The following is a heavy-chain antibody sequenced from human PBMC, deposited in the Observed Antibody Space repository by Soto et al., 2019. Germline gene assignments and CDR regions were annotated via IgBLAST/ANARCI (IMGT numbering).Heavy chain of an antibody. CDR1: GGTFSSYA. D-gene: IGHD3-16*01. Sequence: QVQLVQSGAEVKKPGSSVKVSCKASGGTFSSYAINWVRQAPGQGLEWMGGIIPIFGTADYAQKFQGRVTITADQSTSTAYMELSSLRSEDTAVYDCAPCLLGVNYYYGMDVWGQGTTVTVSS. CDR2: IIPIFGTA. CDR3: APCLLGVNYYYGMDV. V-gene: IGHV1-69*12. J-gene: IGHJ6*02.